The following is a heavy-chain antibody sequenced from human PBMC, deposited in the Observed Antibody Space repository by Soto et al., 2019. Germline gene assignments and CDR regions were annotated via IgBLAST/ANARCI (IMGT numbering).Heavy chain of an antibody. CDR3: ARALHLPYDNVRHNRFHP. D-gene: IGHD3-16*01. CDR1: GYIFINSY. CDR2: INPDGGST. J-gene: IGHJ5*02. Sequence: ASVKVSCKTSGYIFINSYMHWVRQAPGQGLEWMGLINPDGGSTTYAQKFQGRVTLTRDTSTSTVYMQLSSLTSEDTAVYYCARALHLPYDNVRHNRFHPWGKGSL. V-gene: IGHV1-46*01.